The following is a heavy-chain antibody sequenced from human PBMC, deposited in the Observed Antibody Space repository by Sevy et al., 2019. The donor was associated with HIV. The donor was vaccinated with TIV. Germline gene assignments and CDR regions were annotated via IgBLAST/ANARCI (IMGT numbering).Heavy chain of an antibody. CDR3: ARVGGCSSTSCYWYFDL. CDR1: GYTFTGYY. D-gene: IGHD2-2*01. V-gene: IGHV1-2*02. J-gene: IGHJ2*01. Sequence: ASVKVSCKASGYTFTGYYMHWVRQAPGQGLEWMGWINPNSGGTNYEQKFQGRVNMTRETSISTAYMELSRLRSDDTAVYYCARVGGCSSTSCYWYFDLWGRGTLVTVSS. CDR2: INPNSGGT.